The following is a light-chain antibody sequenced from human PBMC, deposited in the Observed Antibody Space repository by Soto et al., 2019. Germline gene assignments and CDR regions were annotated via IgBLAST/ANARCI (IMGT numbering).Light chain of an antibody. CDR2: GAS. V-gene: IGKV3-20*01. J-gene: IGKJ1*01. CDR1: QSVNSR. Sequence: EIVLTQSPVTPPPSPGEKANLSCXXSQSVNSRLAWYQHKPGQAPRLLISGASSRATGIPDRFSGSGSGTDFTLTISRQEPEDFAVYYCQQYGSSLPWTFGQGTKVDIK. CDR3: QQYGSSLPWT.